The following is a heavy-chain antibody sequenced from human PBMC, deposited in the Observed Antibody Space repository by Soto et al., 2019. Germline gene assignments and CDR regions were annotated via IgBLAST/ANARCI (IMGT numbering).Heavy chain of an antibody. D-gene: IGHD3-22*01. CDR2: INSGGSYT. V-gene: IGHV3-74*01. J-gene: IGHJ4*02. Sequence: GGSLRLSCAASGFTFSSYWMYWVRQAPGKGLVWVSRINSGGSYTSYADSVKGRFTISRDNAKNTLYLQMNSLRAEDTAVYYCARDPPYDSSGYRSWGQGTLVTVSS. CDR3: ARDPPYDSSGYRS. CDR1: GFTFSSYW.